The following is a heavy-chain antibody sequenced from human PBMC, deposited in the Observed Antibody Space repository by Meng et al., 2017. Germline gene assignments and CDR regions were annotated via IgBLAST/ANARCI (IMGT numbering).Heavy chain of an antibody. CDR1: GYTFTRYA. CDR2: INAGNGNT. CDR3: AREGSSWSYFDY. J-gene: IGHJ4*02. D-gene: IGHD6-13*01. V-gene: IGHV1-3*01. Sequence: ASVKVSCQASGYTFTRYAMHWVRQAPGQRLEWMGWINAGNGNTKYSQKFQGRVTITRDTSASTAYMELSSLRSEDTAVYYCAREGSSWSYFDYWGQGTLVTVSS.